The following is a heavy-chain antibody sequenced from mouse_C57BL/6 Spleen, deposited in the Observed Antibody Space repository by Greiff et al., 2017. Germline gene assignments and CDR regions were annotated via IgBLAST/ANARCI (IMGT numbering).Heavy chain of an antibody. CDR3: ARHYYYGSDYFDY. V-gene: IGHV1-53*01. Sequence: QVQLQQPGTELVKPGASVKMSCKASGYTFTSYWMHWVKQRPGQGLEWIGNINPSNGGTNYNEKFKGKATLTVDKSSSTAYMQLSSLTSEDSAVYYCARHYYYGSDYFDYWGQGTTLTVSS. D-gene: IGHD1-1*01. J-gene: IGHJ2*01. CDR2: INPSNGGT. CDR1: GYTFTSYW.